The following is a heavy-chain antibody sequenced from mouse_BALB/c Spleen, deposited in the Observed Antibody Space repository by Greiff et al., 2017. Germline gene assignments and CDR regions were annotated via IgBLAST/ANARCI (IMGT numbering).Heavy chain of an antibody. Sequence: EVQLQQSGAELVKPGASVKLSCTASGFNIKDTYMHWVKQRPEQGLEWIGRIDPANGNTKYDPKFQGKATITADTSSNTAYLQLSSLTSEDTAVYYCARGYYGPSGAMDYWGQGTSVTVSS. CDR2: IDPANGNT. CDR1: GFNIKDTY. J-gene: IGHJ4*01. CDR3: ARGYYGPSGAMDY. V-gene: IGHV14-3*02. D-gene: IGHD2-1*01.